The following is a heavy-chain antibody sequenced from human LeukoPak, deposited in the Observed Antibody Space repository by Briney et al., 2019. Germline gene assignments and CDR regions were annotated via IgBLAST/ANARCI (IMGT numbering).Heavy chain of an antibody. CDR3: AGTYYYDSSGASGGSIDY. Sequence: PSETLSLTCTVSGGSISSYYWIWLRQPPGKGLEWIGYIYYSGSTNYNPSLKRRVTTSVDTSNNQFILKLSSVTAADTAVYYCAGTYYYDSSGASGGSIDYWGQGTLVTVSS. CDR2: IYYSGST. D-gene: IGHD3-22*01. V-gene: IGHV4-59*01. CDR1: GGSISSYY. J-gene: IGHJ4*02.